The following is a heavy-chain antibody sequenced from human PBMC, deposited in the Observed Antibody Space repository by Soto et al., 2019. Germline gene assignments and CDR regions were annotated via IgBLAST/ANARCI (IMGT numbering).Heavy chain of an antibody. CDR1: GYSFTTYW. Sequence: GEPLQISCKRSGYSFTTYWISWVRQMPGKGLEWMGRIDPSDSYTNYSPSFQGHVTISADKSISTAYLQWSSLKASDTAMYFCARLSGGGKTSSGMDVWGQGTTVTVSS. J-gene: IGHJ6*02. V-gene: IGHV5-10-1*01. CDR3: ARLSGGGKTSSGMDV. CDR2: IDPSDSYT. D-gene: IGHD2-15*01.